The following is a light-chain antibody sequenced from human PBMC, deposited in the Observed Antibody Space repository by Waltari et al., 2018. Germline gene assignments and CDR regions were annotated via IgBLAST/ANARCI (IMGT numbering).Light chain of an antibody. CDR3: QQRSNWL. CDR1: QSVSSY. CDR2: DAS. V-gene: IGKV3-11*01. J-gene: IGKJ4*01. Sequence: IVLTQSPATLSLSPGERATLSCSASQSVSSYLAWYQQKPGQAPRLRIYDASNRATGIPARFSGSGSGTDFTLTISSLEPEDFAVYYCQQRSNWLFGGGTKVEIK.